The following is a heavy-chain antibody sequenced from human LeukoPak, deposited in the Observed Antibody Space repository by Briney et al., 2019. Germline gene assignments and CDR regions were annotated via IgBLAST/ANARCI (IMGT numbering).Heavy chain of an antibody. V-gene: IGHV3-15*01. Sequence: GGSLRLSCAASGFTFSNAWMSWVRQAPGKGLEWVGRIKRKSNGGTIDYAATVKGRFTISRDDSKNTLYLQMNSLKTEDTAIYYCATGVAVAGLVPFDYWGQGTLVTVSS. CDR2: IKRKSNGGTI. D-gene: IGHD6-19*01. J-gene: IGHJ4*02. CDR3: ATGVAVAGLVPFDY. CDR1: GFTFSNAW.